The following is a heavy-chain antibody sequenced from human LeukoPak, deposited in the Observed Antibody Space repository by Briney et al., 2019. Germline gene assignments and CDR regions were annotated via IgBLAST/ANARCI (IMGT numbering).Heavy chain of an antibody. D-gene: IGHD6-13*01. CDR2: ISGSGGST. CDR1: GFTFSSYA. Sequence: GGSLRLSCAASGFTFSSYAMSWVRQAPGKGLEWVSAISGSGGSTYYADSVKGRFTISRDNAKNSLYLQMNSLRAEDTAVYYCARESEEYSSSWYDYWGQGTLVTVSS. J-gene: IGHJ4*02. V-gene: IGHV3-23*01. CDR3: ARESEEYSSSWYDY.